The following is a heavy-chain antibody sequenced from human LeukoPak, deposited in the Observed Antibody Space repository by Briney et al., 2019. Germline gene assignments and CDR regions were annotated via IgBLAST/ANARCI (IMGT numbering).Heavy chain of an antibody. CDR1: GFTVSSNY. CDR2: IYSGGST. V-gene: IGHV3-53*01. Sequence: PGGSLRLSCAASGFTVSSNYMSWVRQAPGKGLEWVSLIYSGGSTYYADSVKGRFTISRDNSKNTLYLQMNSLRDEHTAVYYCARNMLRGYEDAFDIWGQGTMVTVSS. CDR3: ARNMLRGYEDAFDI. D-gene: IGHD3-10*01. J-gene: IGHJ3*02.